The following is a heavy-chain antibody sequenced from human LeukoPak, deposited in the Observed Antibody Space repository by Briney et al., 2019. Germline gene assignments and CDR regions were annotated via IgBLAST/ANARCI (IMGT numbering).Heavy chain of an antibody. D-gene: IGHD3-22*01. CDR2: MNPNSGNT. V-gene: IGHV1-8*01. CDR3: ARRVGDYYDSSGYNNWFDP. CDR1: GYTFTSYD. Sequence: GASVKVSCKASGYTFTSYDINWVRQATGQGLEWMGWMNPNSGNTGYAQKFQGRVTMTRNTSISTAYMELSGLRSEDTAVYYCARRVGDYYDSSGYNNWFDPWGQGTLVTVSS. J-gene: IGHJ5*02.